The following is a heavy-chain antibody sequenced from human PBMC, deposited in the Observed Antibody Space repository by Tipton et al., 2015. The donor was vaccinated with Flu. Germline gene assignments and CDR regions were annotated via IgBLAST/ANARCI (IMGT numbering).Heavy chain of an antibody. CDR3: AREGYTVTTRWFDP. CDR2: IYYSGST. V-gene: IGHV4-30-4*01. CDR1: GGSISSGDYY. D-gene: IGHD4-17*01. J-gene: IGHJ5*02. Sequence: TLSLTCTVSGGSISSGDYYWSWVRQPPGKGLEWIGYIYYSGSTYYNPSLKSRVTISVDTSKNQFSLKLSSVTAADTAVYYCAREGYTVTTRWFDPWGQGTLVTVAS.